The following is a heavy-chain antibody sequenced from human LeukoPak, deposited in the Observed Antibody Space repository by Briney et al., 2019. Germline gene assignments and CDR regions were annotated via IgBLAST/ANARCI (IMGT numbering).Heavy chain of an antibody. J-gene: IGHJ4*02. D-gene: IGHD3-22*01. Sequence: PSETLSLTCAVYGGSFSGYHWSWIRQPPGKGLEWIGEINHSGSTNYNPSLKSRVTISVDTSKNQFSLKLSSVTAADTAVYYCQGSSGYYTAYSGFDYWGQGTLVAVSS. CDR3: QGSSGYYTAYSGFDY. V-gene: IGHV4-34*01. CDR2: INHSGST. CDR1: GGSFSGYH.